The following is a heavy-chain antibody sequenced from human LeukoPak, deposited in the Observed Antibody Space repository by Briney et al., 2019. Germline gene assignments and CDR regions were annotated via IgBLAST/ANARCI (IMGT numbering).Heavy chain of an antibody. CDR2: INPDGSEK. Sequence: PGRSLRLSCTASGFTFSSYWMTWVRQAPGKGLEWVANINPDGSEKDYVDSVKGRFTISRANAKNSLDLQMSNLRAEDTAVYFCARGHYYSIYWRLGTLVTVSS. CDR1: GFTFSSYW. J-gene: IGHJ4*02. V-gene: IGHV3-7*02. CDR3: ARGHYYSIY.